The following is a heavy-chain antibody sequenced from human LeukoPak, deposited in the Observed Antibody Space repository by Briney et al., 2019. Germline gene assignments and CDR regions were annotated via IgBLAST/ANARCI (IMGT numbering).Heavy chain of an antibody. CDR1: GGSISSGTYY. CDR2: INHSGST. CDR3: ARASLKPDY. J-gene: IGHJ4*02. Sequence: PSETLSLTCTVSGGSISSGTYYWGWIRQPPGKGLEWIGEINHSGSTNYNPSLKSRVTISVDTSKNQFSLKLSSVTAADTAVYYCARASLKPDYWGQGTLVTVSS. V-gene: IGHV4-39*07.